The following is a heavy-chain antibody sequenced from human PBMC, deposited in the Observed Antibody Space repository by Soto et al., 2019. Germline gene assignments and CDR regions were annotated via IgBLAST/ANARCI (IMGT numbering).Heavy chain of an antibody. D-gene: IGHD2-21*02. Sequence: VGSLRLSCAASGFTFSNAWMSWVRQAPGKGLEWVGRIKSKTDGGTTDYAAPVKGRFTISRDDSKNTLYLQMNSLKTEDTAVYYCTTDFLVVTASDAFDIWGQGTMVTVSS. V-gene: IGHV3-15*01. CDR1: GFTFSNAW. CDR3: TTDFLVVTASDAFDI. J-gene: IGHJ3*02. CDR2: IKSKTDGGTT.